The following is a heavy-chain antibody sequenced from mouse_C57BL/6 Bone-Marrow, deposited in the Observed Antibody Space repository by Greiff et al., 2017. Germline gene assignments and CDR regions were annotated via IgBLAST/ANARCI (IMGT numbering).Heavy chain of an antibody. V-gene: IGHV5-15*01. Sequence: EVQGVESGGGLVQPGGSLKLSCAASGFTFSDYGMAWVRQAPRKGPEWVAFISNLAYSIYYADTVTGRFTISRENAKNTLYLEMSSLRSEDTAMYYCGRHGDYYGSKSWFAYWGQGTLVTVSA. CDR2: ISNLAYSI. CDR1: GFTFSDYG. CDR3: GRHGDYYGSKSWFAY. D-gene: IGHD1-1*01. J-gene: IGHJ3*01.